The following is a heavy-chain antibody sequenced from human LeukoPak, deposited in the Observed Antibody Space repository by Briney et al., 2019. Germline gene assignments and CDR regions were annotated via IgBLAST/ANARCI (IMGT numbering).Heavy chain of an antibody. CDR1: GGSISSGGYY. CDR2: IYYSGST. Sequence: SQTLSLTCTVSGGSISSGGYYWSWIRQHPGKGLEWIGYIYYSGSTYYNPSLKSRVTISVDTSKNQFSLKLSSVTAADTAVYYCARFSCSGGSCYFVNWFDPWGQGTLVTVSS. J-gene: IGHJ5*02. V-gene: IGHV4-31*03. D-gene: IGHD2-15*01. CDR3: ARFSCSGGSCYFVNWFDP.